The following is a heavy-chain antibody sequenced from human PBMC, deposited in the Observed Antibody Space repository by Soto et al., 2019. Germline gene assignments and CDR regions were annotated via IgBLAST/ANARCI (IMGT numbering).Heavy chain of an antibody. Sequence: PGGSLRLSCAASGFTFSNAWMSWVRQAPGKGLEWVGRIKSKSAGGTTEYDAPVKDRFTITEDTSKNQVVLTMTNMDPVDTATYYCAHRSRGYAYYFDQWGQGTLVTVSS. V-gene: IGHV3-15*01. CDR1: GFTFSNAW. CDR2: IKSKSAGGTT. CDR3: AHRSRGYAYYFDQ. J-gene: IGHJ4*02. D-gene: IGHD5-12*01.